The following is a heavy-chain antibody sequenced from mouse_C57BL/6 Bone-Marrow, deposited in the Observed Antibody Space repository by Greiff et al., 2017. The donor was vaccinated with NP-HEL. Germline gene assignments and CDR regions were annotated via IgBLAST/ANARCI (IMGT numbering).Heavy chain of an antibody. Sequence: DVKLVESGGGLVKPGGSLKLSCAASGFTFSSYTMSWVRQTPEKRLEWVATISGGGGNTYYPDSVKGRFTISRDNAKNTLYLQMSSLRSEDTALYYCARHEGLRRGYAMDYWGQGTSVTVSS. CDR2: ISGGGGNT. CDR1: GFTFSSYT. V-gene: IGHV5-9*01. D-gene: IGHD2-4*01. CDR3: ARHEGLRRGYAMDY. J-gene: IGHJ4*01.